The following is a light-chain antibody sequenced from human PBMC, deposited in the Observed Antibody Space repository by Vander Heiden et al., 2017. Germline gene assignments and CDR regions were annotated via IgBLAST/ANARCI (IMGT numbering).Light chain of an antibody. Sequence: IKMTQSPSSLSASVGDRVTIACRASQGIRNYVAWYQQKPGKVPTLVIYAASTLQSGVPSRFSGSGYGTDFTLTISSLQPEDVATYYCQKYDGDPTWTFGQGTKVEIK. CDR2: AAS. CDR3: QKYDGDPTWT. CDR1: QGIRNY. V-gene: IGKV1-27*01. J-gene: IGKJ1*01.